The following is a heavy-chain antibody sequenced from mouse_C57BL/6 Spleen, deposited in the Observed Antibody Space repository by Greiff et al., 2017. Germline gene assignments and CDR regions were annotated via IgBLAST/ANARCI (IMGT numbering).Heavy chain of an antibody. Sequence: EVQLVESGGGLVKPGGSLKLSCAASGFTFSDYGMHWVRQAPEKGLEWVAYISSVSSTIYYADTVKGRFTISRDNAKNTLYLQMSSLRSEDTAMYYCARTYGDEFANEGRGQGVSVT. V-gene: IGHV5-17*01. CDR1: GFTFSDYG. CDR2: ISSVSSTI. CDR3: ARTYGDEFANEG. J-gene: IGHJ4*01. D-gene: IGHD2-13*01.